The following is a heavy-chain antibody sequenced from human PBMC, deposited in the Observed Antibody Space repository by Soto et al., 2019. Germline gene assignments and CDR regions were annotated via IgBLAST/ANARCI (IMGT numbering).Heavy chain of an antibody. Sequence: QVQLQESGPGLVKPSETLSLTCTVSGGSVSSGSYYWSWIRQPPGKGLEWIGYIYYSGSTNYNPPLKSRVTISVDTSKNQFSLKLSSVTAGDTAVYYCARGMDVWGQGTTVTVSS. CDR1: GGSVSSGSYY. J-gene: IGHJ6*02. CDR3: ARGMDV. V-gene: IGHV4-61*01. CDR2: IYYSGST.